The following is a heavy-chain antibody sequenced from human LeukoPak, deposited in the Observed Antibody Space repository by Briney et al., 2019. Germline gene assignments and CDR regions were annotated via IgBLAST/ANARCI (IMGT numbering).Heavy chain of an antibody. Sequence: SETLSLTCTVSGYSTSSGYYWAWIRQPPGKGLEWIGSIYHSGSTYYNPSLKSRVTISVDTSKNQFSLKLSSVTAADTAVYYCARARTTVTDLWYWGQGTLVTVSS. V-gene: IGHV4-38-2*02. CDR3: ARARTTVTDLWY. D-gene: IGHD4-17*01. CDR1: GYSTSSGYY. CDR2: IYHSGST. J-gene: IGHJ4*02.